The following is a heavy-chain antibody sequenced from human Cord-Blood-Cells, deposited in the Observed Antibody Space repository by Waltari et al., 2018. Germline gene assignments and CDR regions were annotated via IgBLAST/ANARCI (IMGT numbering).Heavy chain of an antibody. J-gene: IGHJ2*01. D-gene: IGHD4-17*01. Sequence: EVQLLESGGGLVQPGGSLRLSCAASGFTFSSFAMSWVRQAPGKGLEWVSAISGSGGSTDYADSVKGRFTISRDNSRNTLYLQMNSLRAEDTAVYYCAKDIAPGDYRYFDLWGRGTLVTVSS. CDR3: AKDIAPGDYRYFDL. V-gene: IGHV3-23*01. CDR1: GFTFSSFA. CDR2: ISGSGGST.